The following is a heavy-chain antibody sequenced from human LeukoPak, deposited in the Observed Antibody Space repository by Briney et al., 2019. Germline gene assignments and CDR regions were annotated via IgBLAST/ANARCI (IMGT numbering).Heavy chain of an antibody. V-gene: IGHV3-64*01. Sequence: GGSLRLSCAASGFSFSSYAMHWVRQAPGKGLEYVSAITSNGDTTYYANSVKGRFIISRDNSKNTLFLQMGSLRPEDMAVYYCARGGTSGAILDFDYWGQGTLVTVSS. CDR2: ITSNGDTT. CDR3: ARGGTSGAILDFDY. D-gene: IGHD1-26*01. CDR1: GFSFSSYA. J-gene: IGHJ4*02.